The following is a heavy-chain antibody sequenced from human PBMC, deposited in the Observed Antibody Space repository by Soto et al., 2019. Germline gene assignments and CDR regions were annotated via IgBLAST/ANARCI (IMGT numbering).Heavy chain of an antibody. CDR2: IYSGGAT. Sequence: EVRLVESGGGLIQPGGSLRLSCAASGFTVTNKSMTWVRQAPGKGLEWVSIIYSGGATSYADSVKGRFTISRDNSKDILYIQMNSLRAEDTAVYYCARVDYGDYGWYFDLWGRGTLVTVSS. V-gene: IGHV3-53*01. J-gene: IGHJ2*01. D-gene: IGHD4-17*01. CDR3: ARVDYGDYGWYFDL. CDR1: GFTVTNKS.